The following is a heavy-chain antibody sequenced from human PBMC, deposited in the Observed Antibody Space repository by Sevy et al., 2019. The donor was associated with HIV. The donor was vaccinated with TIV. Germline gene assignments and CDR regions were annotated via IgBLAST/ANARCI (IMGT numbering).Heavy chain of an antibody. D-gene: IGHD6-19*01. CDR1: GGSISSGGYY. V-gene: IGHV4-31*03. Sequence: SETLSLTCTVSGGSISSGGYYWSWIRQHPGKGLEWIGYIYYSGSTYYNPSLKSRVTISVDTSKNQFSLKLSSVTAADTAVYYCARDRDQWLEGGMDVWGQGTTVTVSS. CDR3: ARDRDQWLEGGMDV. J-gene: IGHJ6*02. CDR2: IYYSGST.